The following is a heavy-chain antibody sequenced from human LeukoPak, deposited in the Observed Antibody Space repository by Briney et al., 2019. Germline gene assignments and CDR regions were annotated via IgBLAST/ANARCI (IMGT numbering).Heavy chain of an antibody. J-gene: IGHJ4*02. D-gene: IGHD5-24*01. CDR3: ARARRDGYNPAFDN. CDR1: GGSISSYY. CDR2: IYYSGST. V-gene: IGHV4-59*01. Sequence: SETLSLTCTVSGGSISSYYWSWIRQPPGKGLEWIGYIYYSGSTNYNPSLKSRVTMSVDTSKNQFSLKLSSVTAADTAVYYCARARRDGYNPAFDNWGQGTLVTVSS.